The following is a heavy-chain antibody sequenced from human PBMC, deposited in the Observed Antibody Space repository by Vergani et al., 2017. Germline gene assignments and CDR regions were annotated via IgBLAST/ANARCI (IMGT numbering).Heavy chain of an antibody. CDR1: GYSFTSYW. J-gene: IGHJ6*02. D-gene: IGHD2-2*01. Sequence: EVQLVPSGAEVKKPGDSLRISCKGSGYSFTSYWISWVRQMPGKGLEWMGRIDPSDSYTNYSPSFQGHVTIPADKSISTAYLQWSSLKASDTAMYYCARRGVYCSSTSCHAGDYYYYGIDVWGQGTTVTVSS. CDR2: IDPSDSYT. CDR3: ARRGVYCSSTSCHAGDYYYYGIDV. V-gene: IGHV5-10-1*03.